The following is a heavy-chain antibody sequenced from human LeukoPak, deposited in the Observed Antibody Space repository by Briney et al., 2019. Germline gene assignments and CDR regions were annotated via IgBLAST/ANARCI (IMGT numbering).Heavy chain of an antibody. V-gene: IGHV1-18*01. D-gene: IGHD6-13*01. CDR3: ARAAAGPNDY. J-gene: IGHJ4*02. Sequence: QXPGXGXEWMGCISAYNGNTNYAQKLQCTVTMTTHTSTSTAYMELRSLRSDDTAVYYCARAAAGPNDYWGQGTLVTVSS. CDR2: ISAYNGNT.